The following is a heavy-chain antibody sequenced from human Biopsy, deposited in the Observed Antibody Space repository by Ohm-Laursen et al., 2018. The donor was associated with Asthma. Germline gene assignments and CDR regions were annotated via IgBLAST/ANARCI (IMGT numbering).Heavy chain of an antibody. Sequence: GSLRLSFTASGFTFSSYAMSWVRQAPGKGLEWVSAISGSGGSTYYADSVMGRFTISRDNSKNTLYLQMNSLRAEDTAVYYCASQSSGPDFWSGYYYFDYWGQGTLVTVSS. J-gene: IGHJ4*02. V-gene: IGHV3-23*01. D-gene: IGHD3-3*01. CDR2: ISGSGGST. CDR3: ASQSSGPDFWSGYYYFDY. CDR1: GFTFSSYA.